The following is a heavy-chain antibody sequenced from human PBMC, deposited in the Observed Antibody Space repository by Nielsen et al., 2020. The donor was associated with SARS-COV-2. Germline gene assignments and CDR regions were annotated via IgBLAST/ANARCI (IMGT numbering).Heavy chain of an antibody. V-gene: IGHV4-34*01. J-gene: IGHJ4*02. CDR1: GGSFSGYY. Sequence: SQTLSLTCAVYGGSFSGYYWSWIRQPPGKGLEWIGEINHSGSTYYNPSLKSRVTISVDTSKNQFSLKLSSVTAADTAVYYCARHVAIAAVSYYFDYWGQGTLVTVSS. CDR3: ARHVAIAAVSYYFDY. CDR2: INHSGST. D-gene: IGHD6-13*01.